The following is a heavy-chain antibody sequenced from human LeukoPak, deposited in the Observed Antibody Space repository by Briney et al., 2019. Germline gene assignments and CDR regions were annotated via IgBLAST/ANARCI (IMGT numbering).Heavy chain of an antibody. D-gene: IGHD3-10*01. V-gene: IGHV3-23*01. CDR2: ISGSGGST. Sequence: GGSLRLSCAASGFTFSSYAMSWVRQAPGKGLEWVSTISGSGGSTSYADSVKGRFTISRDNSKNTLYLQMNNLRAEDTAVYYCAKVRGYDAFDIWGQGTMVTVSS. CDR1: GFTFSSYA. J-gene: IGHJ3*02. CDR3: AKVRGYDAFDI.